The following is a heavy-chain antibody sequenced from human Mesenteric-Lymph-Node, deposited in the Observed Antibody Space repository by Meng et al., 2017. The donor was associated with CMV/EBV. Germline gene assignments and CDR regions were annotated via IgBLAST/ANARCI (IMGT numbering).Heavy chain of an antibody. CDR1: GFTFSSYS. J-gene: IGHJ5*02. Sequence: GGSLRLSCAASGFTFSSYSMNWVRQAPGKGLEWVSYISSSSSTIYYADSVKGRFTISRDNAKNSLYLQMNSLRAEDTAVYYCASSAGSGSYYFWFDPWGQGTLVTVSS. CDR3: ASSAGSGSYYFWFDP. D-gene: IGHD1-26*01. CDR2: ISSSSSTI. V-gene: IGHV3-48*04.